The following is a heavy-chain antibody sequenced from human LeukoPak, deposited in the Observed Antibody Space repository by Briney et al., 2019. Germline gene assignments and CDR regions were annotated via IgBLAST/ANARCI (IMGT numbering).Heavy chain of an antibody. CDR2: IRYDGSNK. D-gene: IGHD2-2*01. J-gene: IGHJ4*02. CDR1: GFTFSSYG. V-gene: IGHV3-30*02. CDR3: AKGVYCSSTSCYRYGDYTFDY. Sequence: GGSLSLSCAASGFTFSSYGMHWVRQAPGKGLEWVAFIRYDGSNKYYADSVKGRFTISRDNSKNTLYLQMNSLRAEDTAVYYCAKGVYCSSTSCYRYGDYTFDYWGQGTLVTVSS.